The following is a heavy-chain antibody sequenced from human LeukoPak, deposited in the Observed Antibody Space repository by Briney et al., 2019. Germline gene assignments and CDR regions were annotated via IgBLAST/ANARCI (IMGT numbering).Heavy chain of an antibody. CDR3: ARMGTNYYDSTRSSLGYYYYMDV. Sequence: SETLSLTCAVYGGSFSGYYWSWIRQPPGKGLEWIGEINHSGSTNYNPALKSRVTISVDTSKNQFSLKLSSVTAADTDEYYCARMGTNYYDSTRSSLGYYYYMDVWGKGTTVTVSS. V-gene: IGHV4-34*01. CDR2: INHSGST. J-gene: IGHJ6*03. D-gene: IGHD3-22*01. CDR1: GGSFSGYY.